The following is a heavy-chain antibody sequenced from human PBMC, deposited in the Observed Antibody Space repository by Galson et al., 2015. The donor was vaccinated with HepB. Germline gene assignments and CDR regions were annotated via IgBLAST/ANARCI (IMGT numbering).Heavy chain of an antibody. CDR3: AREHYLVDIDYYYYGMDV. J-gene: IGHJ6*02. CDR1: GGSISSGGYS. V-gene: IGHV4-30-4*07. CDR2: IYYSGST. Sequence: TLSLTCAVSGGSISSGGYSWSWIRQPPGKGLEWIGYIYYSGSTYYNPSLKSRVTISVDTSKNQFSLKLSSVTAADTAVYYCAREHYLVDIDYYYYGMDVWGQGTTVTVSS. D-gene: IGHD3-10*01.